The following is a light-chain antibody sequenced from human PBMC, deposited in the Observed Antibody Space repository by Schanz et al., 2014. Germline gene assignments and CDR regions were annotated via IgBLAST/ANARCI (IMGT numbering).Light chain of an antibody. V-gene: IGLV2-8*01. CDR1: SSDVGGYNY. Sequence: QSALTQPPSASGSPGQSVTISCTGTSSDVGGYNYVSWYQQHPGKAPKLMIYEVSKRPSGVPDRFSGSKSGTSASLAITGLQAEDEADYYCCSYAGSTNLRFGGGTKLTVL. CDR2: EVS. CDR3: CSYAGSTNLR. J-gene: IGLJ3*02.